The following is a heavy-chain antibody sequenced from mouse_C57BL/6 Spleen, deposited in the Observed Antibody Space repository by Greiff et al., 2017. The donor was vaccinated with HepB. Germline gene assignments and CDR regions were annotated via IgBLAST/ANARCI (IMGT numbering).Heavy chain of an antibody. CDR1: GYAFTSYW. Sequence: VQLQQSGAELVKPGASVKISCKASGYAFTSYWMHWVKQRPGQGLEWIGMIHPNSGSTNYNEKFKSKATLTVDKSSSTAYMQLSSLTSEDSAVYYCARRDYYGSSWDYFDYWGQGTTLTVSS. CDR2: IHPNSGST. V-gene: IGHV1-64*01. CDR3: ARRDYYGSSWDYFDY. D-gene: IGHD1-1*01. J-gene: IGHJ2*01.